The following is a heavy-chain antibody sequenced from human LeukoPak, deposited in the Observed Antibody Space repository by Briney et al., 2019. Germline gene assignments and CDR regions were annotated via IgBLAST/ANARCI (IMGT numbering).Heavy chain of an antibody. CDR2: INHSGST. CDR3: ARGNYYYGMDV. J-gene: IGHJ6*02. V-gene: IGHV4-34*01. Sequence: PSETLSLTCAVYGGSFSGYYWSWIRQPPGKGLEWIGEINHSGSTNYNPSLKSRVTISVDTSKNQFPLKLSSVTAADTAVYYCARGNYYYGMDVWGQGTTVTVSS. CDR1: GGSFSGYY.